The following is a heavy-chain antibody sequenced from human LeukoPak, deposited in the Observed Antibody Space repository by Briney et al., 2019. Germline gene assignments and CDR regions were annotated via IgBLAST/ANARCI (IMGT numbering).Heavy chain of an antibody. CDR3: ARDTYYYDSSGYPGVTGIDP. J-gene: IGHJ5*02. CDR1: GGTFSSYA. Sequence: VASVKVSCKASGGTFSSYANSWVRQAPGQGLEWMGRIIPILGIANYAQKFQGRVTITADKSTSTAYMELSSLRSEDTAVYYCARDTYYYDSSGYPGVTGIDPWGQGTLVTVSS. D-gene: IGHD3-22*01. V-gene: IGHV1-69*04. CDR2: IIPILGIA.